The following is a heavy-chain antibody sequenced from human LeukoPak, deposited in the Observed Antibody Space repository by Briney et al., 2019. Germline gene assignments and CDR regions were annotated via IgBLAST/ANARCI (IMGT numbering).Heavy chain of an antibody. CDR1: GFTFDDYA. D-gene: IGHD3-10*01. J-gene: IGHJ3*02. V-gene: IGHV3-9*01. CDR2: ISWNSGSI. Sequence: PGGSLRLSCAASGFTFDDYAMHWVRQAPGKGLEWVSGISWNSGSIGYADSVKGRFTISRDNAKNSLYLQMNSLRAEDTALYYCAKDIGLLWFGEPSHAFDIWGQGTMVTVSS. CDR3: AKDIGLLWFGEPSHAFDI.